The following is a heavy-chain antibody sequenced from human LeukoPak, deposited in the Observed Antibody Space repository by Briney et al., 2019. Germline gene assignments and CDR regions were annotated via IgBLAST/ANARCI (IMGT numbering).Heavy chain of an antibody. CDR3: ARDDYGDSIFGMDV. CDR2: INSDGSDT. J-gene: IGHJ6*02. CDR1: GFTFSSYW. Sequence: GGSLRLSCAASGFTFSSYWMHWVRQAPGKGLVWVSRINSDGSDTSYADSVKGRFTISRDNAKNTLYLQMTSLRAEDTAVYYCARDDYGDSIFGMDVWGPGTTVTVSS. V-gene: IGHV3-74*01. D-gene: IGHD4-17*01.